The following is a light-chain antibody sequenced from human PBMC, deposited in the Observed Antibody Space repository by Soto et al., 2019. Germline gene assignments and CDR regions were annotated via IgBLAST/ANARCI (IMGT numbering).Light chain of an antibody. CDR2: SNN. CDR1: SSNIGSNY. V-gene: IGLV1-47*02. Sequence: QSVLTQPPSASGTPGQRVTISCSGSSSNIGSNYVYWYQQLPGTAPKLLIYSNNQRPSGVPDRFSGSKSGTSASLTISGLQAEDEGDYYCCSSAGSSPFRVFGTGTKVTVL. J-gene: IGLJ1*01. CDR3: CSSAGSSPFRV.